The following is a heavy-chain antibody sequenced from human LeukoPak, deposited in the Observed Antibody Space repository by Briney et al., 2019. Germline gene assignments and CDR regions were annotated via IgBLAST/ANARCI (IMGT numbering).Heavy chain of an antibody. CDR1: GDSVSSNSAA. J-gene: IGHJ6*02. V-gene: IGHV6-1*01. D-gene: IGHD2-21*02. CDR3: ARDSRGDSNYYYYYGMDV. CDR2: TYYRSKWYN. Sequence: SQTLSLTCAISGDSVSSNSAAWNWIRQSPSRGLEWLGRTYYRSKWYNDYAVSVKSRITINPDTSKNQFSLQLNSVTPEDTAVYYCARDSRGDSNYYYYYGMDVWGQGTTVTVSS.